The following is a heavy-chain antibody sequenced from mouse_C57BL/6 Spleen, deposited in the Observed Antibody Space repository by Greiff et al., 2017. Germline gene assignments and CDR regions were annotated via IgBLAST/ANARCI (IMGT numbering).Heavy chain of an antibody. V-gene: IGHV5-4*01. CDR1: GFTFSSYA. CDR2: ISDGGSYT. CDR3: ARERLLRRDFDY. Sequence: VQLKESGGGLVKPGGSLKLSCAASGFTFSSYAMSWVRQTPEKRLEWVATISDGGSYTYYTDNVKGRFTISRDNAKNNLYLQMSHLKSEDTAMYYCARERLLRRDFDYWGQGTTLTVSS. J-gene: IGHJ2*01. D-gene: IGHD2-3*01.